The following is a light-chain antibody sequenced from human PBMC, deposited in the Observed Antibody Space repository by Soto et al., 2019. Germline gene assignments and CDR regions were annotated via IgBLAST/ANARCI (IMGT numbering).Light chain of an antibody. CDR1: SSNIGTNI. V-gene: IGLV1-44*01. J-gene: IGLJ1*01. Sequence: HSALTQPPSSAGTPGHTVTISCYGSSSNIGTNIVTWYQQLPGTAPRLLIYANDQRPSGVPDRFSGSKSGTSASLAISGLQSEDAADYFCSVWDESLNGWRVFGTGTKVTVL. CDR3: SVWDESLNGWRV. CDR2: AND.